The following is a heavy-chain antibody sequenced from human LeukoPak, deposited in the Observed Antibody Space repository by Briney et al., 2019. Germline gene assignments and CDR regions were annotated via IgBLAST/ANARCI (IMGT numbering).Heavy chain of an antibody. J-gene: IGHJ4*02. Sequence: ASVKVSCKASGYTFTSYDFNWLRQATGQGPEWMGWMNPNSGVTGYAQKFQGRVTMTRSASINTAYMELSNLRSEDTAVYYCARAPAYYDFWSPFDYWGQGTLVTVSS. CDR2: MNPNSGVT. D-gene: IGHD3-3*01. CDR3: ARAPAYYDFWSPFDY. V-gene: IGHV1-8*01. CDR1: GYTFTSYD.